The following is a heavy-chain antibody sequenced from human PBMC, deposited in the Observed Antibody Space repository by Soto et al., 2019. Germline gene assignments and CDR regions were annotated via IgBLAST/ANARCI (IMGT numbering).Heavy chain of an antibody. V-gene: IGHV3-33*01. Sequence: PVGSLRLSCAASGFTFSSYGMHWVRQAPGKGLEWVAVIWYDGSNKYYADSVKGRFTISRDNSKNTLYLQMNSLRAEDTAVYYCAREPMANGFDYWGQGTLVTVSS. CDR3: AREPMANGFDY. CDR1: GFTFSSYG. D-gene: IGHD2-8*01. CDR2: IWYDGSNK. J-gene: IGHJ4*02.